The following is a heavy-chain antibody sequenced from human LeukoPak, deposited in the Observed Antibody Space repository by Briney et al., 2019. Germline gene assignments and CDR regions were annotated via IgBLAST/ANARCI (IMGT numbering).Heavy chain of an antibody. CDR2: INPNSGDT. CDR1: GYTFTGYY. J-gene: IGHJ6*03. Sequence: GASVKVSCRASGYTFTGYYMHWVRQAPGQGLEWMGWINPNSGDTNYAPKFQGRVTMTRDTSISTIYMELSRLTYDDTAVFYCARLGRGYGGYEYMDVWGKGTTVTVSS. V-gene: IGHV1-2*02. D-gene: IGHD5-12*01. CDR3: ARLGRGYGGYEYMDV.